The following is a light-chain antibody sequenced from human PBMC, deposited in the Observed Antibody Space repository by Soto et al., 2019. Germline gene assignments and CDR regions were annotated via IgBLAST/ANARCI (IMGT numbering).Light chain of an antibody. J-gene: IGKJ5*01. CDR3: QQRSNWQVT. V-gene: IGKV3D-20*02. CDR1: QSVSSSY. Sequence: EIVLTQSPGTLSLSPGERATLSCRASQSVSSSYLAWYQQKPGQAPRLLIYGASSRATGIPDRFSGSGSGTDFTLTISSLEPEDFAVYYCQQRSNWQVTFGQGTRLEIK. CDR2: GAS.